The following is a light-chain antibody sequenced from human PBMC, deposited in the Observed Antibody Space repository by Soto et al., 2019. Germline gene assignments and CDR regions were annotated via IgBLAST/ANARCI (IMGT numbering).Light chain of an antibody. J-gene: IGLJ3*02. CDR3: AAWDDSLSGWV. Sequence: QPVLTQPPSASGTPGQRVTISCSGSSSNIGSKYVYWYQQLPGTAPKLLINSINQRPSGVPDRFSGSKSGTSASLAISGLRSEDEADYYCAAWDDSLSGWVFGGGTQLTVL. CDR2: SIN. V-gene: IGLV1-47*02. CDR1: SSNIGSKY.